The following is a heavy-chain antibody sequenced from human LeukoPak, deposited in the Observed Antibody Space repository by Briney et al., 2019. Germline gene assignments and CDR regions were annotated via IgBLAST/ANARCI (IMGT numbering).Heavy chain of an antibody. CDR3: ARIIGISGTYPTDY. CDR1: GFTFRAYS. V-gene: IGHV3-21*06. Sequence: GGSLRLSCAASGFTFRAYSMNWVRQAPGKGLEWVSSISSTSTYIYYADSMKGRFIISRDNARNSLYLEMNSLRAEDTAVYYCARIIGISGTYPTDYWGQGTLVTVSS. J-gene: IGHJ4*02. D-gene: IGHD1-26*01. CDR2: ISSTSTYI.